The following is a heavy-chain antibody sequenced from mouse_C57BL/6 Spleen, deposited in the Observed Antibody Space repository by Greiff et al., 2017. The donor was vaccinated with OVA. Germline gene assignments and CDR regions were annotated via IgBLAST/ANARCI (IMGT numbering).Heavy chain of an antibody. J-gene: IGHJ2*01. Sequence: VQLQQPGAELVKPGASVKMSCKASGYTFTSYWITWVKQRPGQGLEWIGDIYPGSGSTNYNEKFKSKATLTVDTSSSTAYMQLSSLTSEDSAVYYCARGYGSSRYYFDYWGQGTTLTVSS. V-gene: IGHV1-55*01. CDR2: IYPGSGST. CDR1: GYTFTSYW. CDR3: ARGYGSSRYYFDY. D-gene: IGHD1-1*01.